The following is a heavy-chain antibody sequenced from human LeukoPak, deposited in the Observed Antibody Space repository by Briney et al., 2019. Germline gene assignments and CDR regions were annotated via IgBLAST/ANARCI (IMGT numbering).Heavy chain of an antibody. V-gene: IGHV3-43*02. CDR1: GLSFDEYA. J-gene: IGHJ4*02. Sequence: PGGSLRLSCAASGLSFDEYAMHWVRQAPGKGLEWVSLTSGDGRSTYYADSVKGRFTISRDNSKNSLYLQMNSLKTEDTALYYCTKDRYCTTTSCPFDYWGQGTLVTVSS. CDR2: TSGDGRST. D-gene: IGHD2-2*01. CDR3: TKDRYCTTTSCPFDY.